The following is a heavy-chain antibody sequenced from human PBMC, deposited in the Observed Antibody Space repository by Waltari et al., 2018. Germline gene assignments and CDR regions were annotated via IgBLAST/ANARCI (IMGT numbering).Heavy chain of an antibody. J-gene: IGHJ4*01. V-gene: IGHV4-39*01. CDR2: LYYGGST. CDR1: GGSISSSTYY. CDR3: ATTDLLNFDY. Sequence: QLQLQESGPGLLKPSETLSVTCTVSGGSISSSTYYWAWIRQPPGKGLEWVGSLYYGGSTYFNPSLKSRVTISVDTSKNQFSLKMTSVTAADTAVYYCATTDLLNFDYWGQEPWSPSPQ.